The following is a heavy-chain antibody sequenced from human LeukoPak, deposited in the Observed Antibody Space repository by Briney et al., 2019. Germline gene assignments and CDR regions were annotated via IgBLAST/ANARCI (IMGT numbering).Heavy chain of an antibody. J-gene: IGHJ4*02. Sequence: PGGSLRLSCAASGFTFSSYGMHWVRQAPGKGLEWVAVISYDGSNKYYADSVKGRFTISRDNSKNTLYLQMNSLRAEDTAVYYCAKEWSRTFDYWGQGTLVTVSS. CDR2: ISYDGSNK. CDR1: GFTFSSYG. V-gene: IGHV3-30*18. D-gene: IGHD2-8*01. CDR3: AKEWSRTFDY.